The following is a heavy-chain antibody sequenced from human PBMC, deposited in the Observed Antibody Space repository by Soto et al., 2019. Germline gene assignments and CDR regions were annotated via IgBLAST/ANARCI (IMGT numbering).Heavy chain of an antibody. V-gene: IGHV3-23*01. CDR1: GFTFGSYA. CDR3: AKPPTPYGGNIHWYFDL. Sequence: EVQLLESGGGLVQPGGSLRLSCAASGFTFGSYAMSWVRQAPGKGLEWVSAISGSGGSAYYADSVKGRFTISRDNSKNTLYLQVDSLRAEDTAVEYCAKPPTPYGGNIHWYFDLWGRGTLVTVSS. CDR2: ISGSGGSA. D-gene: IGHD4-17*01. J-gene: IGHJ2*01.